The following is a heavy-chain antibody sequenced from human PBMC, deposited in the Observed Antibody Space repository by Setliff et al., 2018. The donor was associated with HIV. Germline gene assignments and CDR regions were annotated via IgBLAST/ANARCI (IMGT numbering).Heavy chain of an antibody. D-gene: IGHD3-22*01. J-gene: IGHJ4*02. CDR2: IIPIFGTA. V-gene: IGHV1-69*13. CDR1: GGTFSSYA. Sequence: ASVKVSCKASGGTFSSYAISWVRQAPGQGLEWMGGIIPIFGTANYAQKFQGRVTITADESTSTAYMELSSLRSEDTAVYYCARTNHYYHSNFDYWGQGTLVTVSS. CDR3: ARTNHYYHSNFDY.